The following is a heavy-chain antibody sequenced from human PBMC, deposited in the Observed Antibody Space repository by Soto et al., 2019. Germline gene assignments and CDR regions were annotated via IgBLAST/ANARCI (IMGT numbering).Heavy chain of an antibody. D-gene: IGHD5-12*01. Sequence: GGSLRLSCAASGFTVSSSYMSWVRQAPGKGLEWVAKIRQDGSEKYYVDSVKGRFTISRDNAKNSLYLQMNSLRVEDTAIYYCAREGDGFPFDYWGQGTLVTVSS. CDR2: IRQDGSEK. CDR3: AREGDGFPFDY. J-gene: IGHJ4*02. V-gene: IGHV3-7*01. CDR1: GFTVSSSY.